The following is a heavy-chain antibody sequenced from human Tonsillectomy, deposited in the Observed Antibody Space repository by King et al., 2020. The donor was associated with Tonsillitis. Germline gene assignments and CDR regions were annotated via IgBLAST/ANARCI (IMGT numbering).Heavy chain of an antibody. Sequence: VQLVESGGGVVQPGRSLRLSCAASGCSFSNSGMHWVRQAPGQGLEWVALISYDGSTKYYGDSVKGRFTISRDNFKNTLYVEMTSLKAEDTAVYYCAKDLTGGDNSYYYMDVWGKGTTVTVSS. CDR1: GCSFSNSG. CDR3: AKDLTGGDNSYYYMDV. V-gene: IGHV3-30*18. J-gene: IGHJ6*03. D-gene: IGHD7-27*01. CDR2: ISYDGSTK.